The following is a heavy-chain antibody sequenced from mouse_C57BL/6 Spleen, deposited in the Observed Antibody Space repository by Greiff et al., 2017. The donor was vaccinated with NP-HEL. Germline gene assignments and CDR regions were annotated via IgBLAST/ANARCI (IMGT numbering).Heavy chain of an antibody. V-gene: IGHV3-1*01. CDR1: GYSITSGYD. CDR2: ISYSGST. CDR3: ARRTTVDWYFDV. Sequence: DVQLQESGPGMVKPSQSLSLTCTVTGYSITSGYDWHWIRHFPGNKLEWMGYISYSGSTNYNPSLKSRISITHDTSKNHFFLKLNSVTTEDTATYYCARRTTVDWYFDVWGTGTTVTVSS. D-gene: IGHD1-1*01. J-gene: IGHJ1*03.